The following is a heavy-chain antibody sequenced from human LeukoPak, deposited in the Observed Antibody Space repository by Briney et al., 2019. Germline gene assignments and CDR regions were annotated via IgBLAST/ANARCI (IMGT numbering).Heavy chain of an antibody. CDR2: IYYSGST. CDR3: ARHGPYYYGPGIARSGGSFPFDP. J-gene: IGHJ5*02. Sequence: PSEALSLTCTVSGGSISSSSYYWGWIRQPPGKGLEWIGSIYYSGSTYYNPSLKSRVTISVDTSKNQFSLKLSSVTAADTAVYYCARHGPYYYGPGIARSGGSFPFDPWGQGTLVTVSS. V-gene: IGHV4-39*01. CDR1: GGSISSSSYY. D-gene: IGHD3-10*01.